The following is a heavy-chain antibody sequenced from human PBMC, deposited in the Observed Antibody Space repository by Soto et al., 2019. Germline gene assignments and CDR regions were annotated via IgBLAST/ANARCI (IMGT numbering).Heavy chain of an antibody. J-gene: IGHJ6*02. Sequence: EVQLLESGGGLVQPGGSLRLSCAASGFTFSSYAMSWVRQAPGKGLEWVSAISGSGGSTYYADSVKGRFTISRDNSKNTLYLQMNSRRAEDTAVYYCAIGSSGWDKYYYYGMDVWGQGTTVTVSS. CDR3: AIGSSGWDKYYYYGMDV. D-gene: IGHD6-19*01. CDR1: GFTFSSYA. V-gene: IGHV3-23*01. CDR2: ISGSGGST.